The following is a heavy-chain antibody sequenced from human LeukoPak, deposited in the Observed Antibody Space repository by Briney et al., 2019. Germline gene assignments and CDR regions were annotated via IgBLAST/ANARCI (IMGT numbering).Heavy chain of an antibody. Sequence: PSETLSLTCAVYGVSFSGYYWSWIRQPPGKGLEWIGEINHSGSTNYNPSLKSRVTISVDTSKNQFSLKLSSVTAADTAVYYCAGSGPVDCSGGSCYEGYWGQGTLVTVSS. CDR1: GVSFSGYY. CDR3: AGSGPVDCSGGSCYEGY. CDR2: INHSGST. J-gene: IGHJ4*02. V-gene: IGHV4-34*01. D-gene: IGHD2-15*01.